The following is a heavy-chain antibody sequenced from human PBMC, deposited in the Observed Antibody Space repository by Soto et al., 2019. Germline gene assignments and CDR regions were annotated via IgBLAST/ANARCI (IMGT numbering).Heavy chain of an antibody. CDR1: GITFSSYA. CDR2: ISGSGGST. V-gene: IGHV3-23*01. D-gene: IGHD6-13*01. CDR3: AKDISHWYMGNFDS. J-gene: IGHJ4*02. Sequence: GGSLRLSCAASGITFSSYAMNWVRQAPGKGLEWVSGISGSGGSTKYADSVKGRFTMSRDNSKNTLYLQMNSLRAEDTAIYYCAKDISHWYMGNFDSWGQGTLVTVSS.